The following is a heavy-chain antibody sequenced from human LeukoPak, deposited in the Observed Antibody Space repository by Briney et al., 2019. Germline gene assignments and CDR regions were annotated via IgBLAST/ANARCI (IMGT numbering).Heavy chain of an antibody. V-gene: IGHV1-24*01. CDR1: GYTLTELS. CDR2: FDPEDGET. Sequence: ASVKVSCKVSGYTLTELSMHWVRQAPGKGLEWMGGFDPEDGETIYAQKFRGRVTMTEDTSTDTAYMELTSLRSDDTAMYYCATDPVGYCSANGCYPVDYWGQGTLVTVSS. J-gene: IGHJ4*02. CDR3: ATDPVGYCSANGCYPVDY. D-gene: IGHD2-15*01.